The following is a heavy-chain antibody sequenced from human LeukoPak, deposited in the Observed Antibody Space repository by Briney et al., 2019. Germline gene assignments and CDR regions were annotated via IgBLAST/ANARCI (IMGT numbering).Heavy chain of an antibody. V-gene: IGHV3-30*02. CDR1: GFTFSSYG. D-gene: IGHD1-26*01. J-gene: IGHJ3*02. CDR3: AKDQGVGWWELLADAFDI. Sequence: QPGRSLRLSCAASGFTFSSYGMHWVRQAPGKGLEWVAFIRYDGSNKYYADSVKGRFTISRDNSKNTLYLQMNSLRAEDTAVYYCAKDQGVGWWELLADAFDIWGQGTMVTVSS. CDR2: IRYDGSNK.